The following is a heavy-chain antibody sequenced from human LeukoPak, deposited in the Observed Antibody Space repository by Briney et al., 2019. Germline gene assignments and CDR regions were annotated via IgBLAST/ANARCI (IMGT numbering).Heavy chain of an antibody. CDR3: ASVSVDTAMVRGNMDV. D-gene: IGHD5-18*01. Sequence: GASVKVSCKASGYTFTSYYMHWVRQAPGQGLEWMGWINPNSGGTNYAQKFQGRVTMTRDTSISTAYMELSRLRSDDTAVYYCASVSVDTAMVRGNMDVWGKGTTVTVSS. J-gene: IGHJ6*03. V-gene: IGHV1-2*02. CDR2: INPNSGGT. CDR1: GYTFTSYY.